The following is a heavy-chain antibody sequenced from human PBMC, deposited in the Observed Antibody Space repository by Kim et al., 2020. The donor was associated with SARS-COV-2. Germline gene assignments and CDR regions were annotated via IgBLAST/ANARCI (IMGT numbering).Heavy chain of an antibody. CDR1: GYTFTGYY. CDR2: INPNSGGT. Sequence: ASVKVSCKASGYTFTGYYMHWVRQAPGQGLEWMGWINPNSGGTNYAQKFQGRVTMTRDTSISTAYMELSRLRSDDTAVYYCARDSLPVWFGELYYFDYWGQGTLVTVSS. V-gene: IGHV1-2*02. CDR3: ARDSLPVWFGELYYFDY. D-gene: IGHD3-10*01. J-gene: IGHJ4*02.